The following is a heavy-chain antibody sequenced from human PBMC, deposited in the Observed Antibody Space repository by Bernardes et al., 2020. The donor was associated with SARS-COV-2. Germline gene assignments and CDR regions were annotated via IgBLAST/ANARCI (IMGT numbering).Heavy chain of an antibody. CDR2: ISWNSGSI. V-gene: IGHV3-9*01. J-gene: IGHJ2*01. CDR3: AKGTTPSNDYGDFFRWYFDL. Sequence: SLRLSCAASGFTFDDYAMHWVRQAPGKGLEWVSGISWNSGSIGYADSVKGRFTISRDNAKNSLYLQMNSLRAEDTALYYCAKGTTPSNDYGDFFRWYFDLWGRGTLVTVSS. D-gene: IGHD4-17*01. CDR1: GFTFDDYA.